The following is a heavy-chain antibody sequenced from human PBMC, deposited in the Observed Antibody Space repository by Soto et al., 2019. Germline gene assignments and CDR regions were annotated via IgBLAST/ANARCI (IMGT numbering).Heavy chain of an antibody. J-gene: IGHJ6*02. CDR1: GFTFSSYG. V-gene: IGHV3-30*18. CDR3: AKDLEYSSSWSQNYYYYYGMDV. D-gene: IGHD6-13*01. Sequence: GGSLRLSCAASGFTFSSYGTHWVRQAPGKGLEWVAVISYDGSSKYYADSVKGRFTISRDNSKNTLYLQMNSLRAEDTAVYYCAKDLEYSSSWSQNYYYYYGMDVWGQGTTVTVSS. CDR2: ISYDGSSK.